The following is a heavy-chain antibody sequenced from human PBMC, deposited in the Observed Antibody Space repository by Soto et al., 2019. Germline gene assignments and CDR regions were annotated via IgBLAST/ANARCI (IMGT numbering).Heavy chain of an antibody. CDR2: ISGSGSST. CDR1: GVTFINYA. J-gene: IGHJ3*02. Sequence: GGSLRLSCAASGVTFINYAMGWVRQATGKGLEWVSAISGSGSSTYYADSVKGRFTISRDNSKNTLYLQMNSLRAEDTAVYYCAKAPDAFDIWGQGTMVTVSS. V-gene: IGHV3-23*01. CDR3: AKAPDAFDI.